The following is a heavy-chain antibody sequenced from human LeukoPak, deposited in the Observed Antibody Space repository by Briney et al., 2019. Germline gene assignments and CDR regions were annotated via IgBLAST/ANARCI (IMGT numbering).Heavy chain of an antibody. CDR1: GGTFSSYA. J-gene: IGHJ1*01. V-gene: IGHV1-69*06. Sequence: GASVKVSCKASGGTFSSYAISWVRQAPGQGLEWMGGIIPIFGTASYAQKFQGRVTMTEDTSTDTAYMELSSLRSEDTAVYYCATVLGYCSSTSCPPPEYFQHWGQGTLVTVSS. D-gene: IGHD2-2*01. CDR2: IIPIFGTA. CDR3: ATVLGYCSSTSCPPPEYFQH.